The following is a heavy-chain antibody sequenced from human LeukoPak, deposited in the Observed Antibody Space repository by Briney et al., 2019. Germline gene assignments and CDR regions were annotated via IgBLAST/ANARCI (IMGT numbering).Heavy chain of an antibody. CDR3: AILYLAGHPYAFDI. CDR2: IYYSGST. V-gene: IGHV4-30-4*08. CDR1: GGSISSGDYY. Sequence: PSXTLSLTCTVSGGSISSGDYYWSWIRQPPGKGLEWIGYIYYSGSTYYNPSLKSRVTISVDTSKNQFSLKLSSVTAADTAVYYCAILYLAGHPYAFDIWGQGTMVTVSS. J-gene: IGHJ3*02. D-gene: IGHD6-19*01.